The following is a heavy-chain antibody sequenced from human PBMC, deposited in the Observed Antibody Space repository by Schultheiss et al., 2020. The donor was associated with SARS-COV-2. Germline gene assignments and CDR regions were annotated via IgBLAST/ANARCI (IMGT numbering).Heavy chain of an antibody. J-gene: IGHJ6*02. Sequence: SVKVSCKASGGTFSSYAISWVRQAPGQGLEWMGGIIPIFGTANYAQKFQGRVTITADKSTSTAYMELSSLRSEDTAVYYCATYHYDSSGYPYYYYYGMDVWGQGTTVTVSS. CDR3: ATYHYDSSGYPYYYYYGMDV. CDR1: GGTFSSYA. D-gene: IGHD3-22*01. V-gene: IGHV1-69*06. CDR2: IIPIFGTA.